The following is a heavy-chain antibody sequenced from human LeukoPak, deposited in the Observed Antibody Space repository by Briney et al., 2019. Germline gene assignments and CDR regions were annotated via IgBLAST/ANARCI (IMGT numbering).Heavy chain of an antibody. V-gene: IGHV3-30*18. CDR1: GFTFSSYE. CDR3: AKDQAGSYPVLSRLEPCLDY. Sequence: GGSLRLSCAASGFTFSSYEMNWVRQAPGKGLEWVAVISYDGSNKDYADSVKGRFTISRDNSKNTLYVQMNSLRDEDTAVYYCAKDQAGSYPVLSRLEPCLDYWGQGTLVTVSS. J-gene: IGHJ4*02. D-gene: IGHD1-26*01. CDR2: ISYDGSNK.